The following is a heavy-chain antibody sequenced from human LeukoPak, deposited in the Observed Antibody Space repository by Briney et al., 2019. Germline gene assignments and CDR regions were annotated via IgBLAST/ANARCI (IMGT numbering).Heavy chain of an antibody. Sequence: SETLSLTCTVSGDSINNYHWSWIRQPAGKGLEWIGHIFVSGSTHYNPSLKSRVTMSVDSSKNQLSLKLNSVTAADTAVYYCARCXTRTYYYYFMDVWGKGTTVTVSS. J-gene: IGHJ6*03. CDR2: IFVSGST. CDR1: GDSINNYH. CDR3: ARCXTRTYYYYFMDV. V-gene: IGHV4-4*07. D-gene: IGHD4-11*01.